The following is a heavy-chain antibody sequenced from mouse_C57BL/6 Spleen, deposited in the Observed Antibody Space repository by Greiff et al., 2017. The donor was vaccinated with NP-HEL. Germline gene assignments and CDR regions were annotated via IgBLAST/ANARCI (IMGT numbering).Heavy chain of an antibody. CDR1: GYTFTDYE. J-gene: IGHJ4*01. V-gene: IGHV1-15*01. D-gene: IGHD2-4*01. CDR2: IDPETGGT. Sequence: QVQLQQSGAELVRPGASVTLSCKASGYTFTDYEMHWVKQTPVHGLEWIGAIDPETGGTAYNQKVKGKAILTADKSSSTAYMELRSLTSEDSAVYYCTRGGLRRAGDYYAMDYWGQGTSVTVSS. CDR3: TRGGLRRAGDYYAMDY.